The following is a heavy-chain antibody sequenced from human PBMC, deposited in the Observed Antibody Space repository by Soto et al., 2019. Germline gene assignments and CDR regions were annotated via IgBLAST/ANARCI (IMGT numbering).Heavy chain of an antibody. CDR1: GGSISSGGYY. V-gene: IGHV4-31*03. J-gene: IGHJ4*02. Sequence: QVQLQESGPGLVKPSQTLSLTCTVSGGSISSGGYYWSWIRQHPGKGLEWIGYIYYSGSTYYNPSLKSGVTISVDTSKNQVSLKLSSVTAADTAVYYCARVYCSSTSCYPDYWGQGTLVTVSS. CDR2: IYYSGST. D-gene: IGHD2-2*01. CDR3: ARVYCSSTSCYPDY.